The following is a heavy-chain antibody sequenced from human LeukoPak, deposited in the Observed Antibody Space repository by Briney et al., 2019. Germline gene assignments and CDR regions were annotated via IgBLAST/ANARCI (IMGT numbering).Heavy chain of an antibody. J-gene: IGHJ5*02. D-gene: IGHD5-24*01. CDR2: IYYSGST. CDR1: GGSISSSSYY. Sequence: PSETLSLTCTVSGGSISSSSYYWGWIRQPPGKGLEWIGSIYYSGSTYYNPSLKSRVTISVDTSKNQFSLKLSSVTAADTAVYYCAGQMAAVVFDPWGQGTLVTVSS. CDR3: AGQMAAVVFDP. V-gene: IGHV4-39*01.